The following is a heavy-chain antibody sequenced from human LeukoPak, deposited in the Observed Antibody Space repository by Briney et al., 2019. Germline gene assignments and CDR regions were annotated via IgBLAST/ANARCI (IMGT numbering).Heavy chain of an antibody. CDR2: INTGGST. CDR1: GFGAIGNY. V-gene: IGHV3-66*01. D-gene: IGHD5-24*01. Sequence: GGSLRLSCVGPGFGAIGNYMSWFRQAPGKGLGWVSFINTGGSTYYADSVKGRFTISRDNSKNTLFLQMNSLRAEDTAVYYCARGGLHSDFDSWGQGTLVTVSS. J-gene: IGHJ4*02. CDR3: ARGGLHSDFDS.